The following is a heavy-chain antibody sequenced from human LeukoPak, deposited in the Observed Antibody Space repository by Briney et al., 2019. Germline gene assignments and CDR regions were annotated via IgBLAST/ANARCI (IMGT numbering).Heavy chain of an antibody. CDR3: ATGTHPGN. D-gene: IGHD1-14*01. J-gene: IGHJ4*02. V-gene: IGHV3-66*01. Sequence: GGSLRLSCAASGFTVSNNYMSWVRQAPGKGLEWIAVIYSGGSTFHADSVKGRFIISRDNSKNTQYLQMNSLRVEDTAVYYCATGTHPGNWGQGTLVTVSS. CDR2: IYSGGST. CDR1: GFTVSNNY.